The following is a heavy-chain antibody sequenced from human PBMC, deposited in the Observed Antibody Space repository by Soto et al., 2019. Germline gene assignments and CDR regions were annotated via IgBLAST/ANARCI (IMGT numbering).Heavy chain of an antibody. V-gene: IGHV3-7*05. J-gene: IGHJ6*02. CDR3: AVTWSRRYYYYYYGMDV. D-gene: IGHD1-26*01. Sequence: GSLRLSCAASGFTFSSYWMSWVRQAPGKGLEWVANIKQDGSEKYYVDSVKGRFAISRDNAKNSLYLQMNSLRAEDTAVYYCAVTWSRRYYYYYYGMDVWGQGTTVTVSS. CDR1: GFTFSSYW. CDR2: IKQDGSEK.